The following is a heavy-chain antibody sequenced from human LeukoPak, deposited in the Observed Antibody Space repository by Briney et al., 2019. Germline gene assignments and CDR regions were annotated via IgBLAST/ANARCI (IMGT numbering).Heavy chain of an antibody. J-gene: IGHJ4*02. CDR1: GFTFSSYA. Sequence: GGSLRLSCAASGFTFSSYAMSWVRQAPGRGLEWVSAISGSGGSTYHADSVKGRFTISRDNSKNTLYLQMNSLRAEDTAVYYCVSPKYSSAWFFDYWGQGTLVTVSS. CDR2: ISGSGGST. D-gene: IGHD6-19*01. V-gene: IGHV3-23*01. CDR3: VSPKYSSAWFFDY.